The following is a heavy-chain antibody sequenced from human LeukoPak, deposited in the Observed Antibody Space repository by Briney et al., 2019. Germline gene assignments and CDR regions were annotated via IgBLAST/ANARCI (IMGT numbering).Heavy chain of an antibody. D-gene: IGHD3-10*01. CDR1: GGSISSYY. J-gene: IGHJ5*02. V-gene: IGHV4-59*05. CDR3: ARERSMVRGVSWFDP. CDR2: IYYSGST. Sequence: SETLSLTCTVSGGSISSYYWSWIRQPPGKGLEWIGSIYYSGSTYYNPSLKSRVTISVDTSKNQFSLKPSSVTAADTAVYYCARERSMVRGVSWFDPWGQGTLVTVSS.